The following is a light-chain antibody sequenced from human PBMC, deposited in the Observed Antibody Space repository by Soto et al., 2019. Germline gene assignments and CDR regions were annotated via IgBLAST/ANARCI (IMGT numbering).Light chain of an antibody. V-gene: IGKV4-1*01. CDR3: QQYYSTPVT. Sequence: DIVMTQSPDSLAVSLGERATINCKSSQSVLYSSNNKNYLAWYQQKPGQPPKLLIYWASTRESGVPARFSGSGSGTDFTLTISSLQAEDVAVYYCQQYYSTPVTFGQGTKVEIK. CDR1: QSVLYSSNNKNY. CDR2: WAS. J-gene: IGKJ1*01.